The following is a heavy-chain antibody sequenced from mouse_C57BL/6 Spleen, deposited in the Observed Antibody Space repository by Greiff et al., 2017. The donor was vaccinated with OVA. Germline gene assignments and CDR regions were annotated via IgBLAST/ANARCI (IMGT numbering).Heavy chain of an antibody. D-gene: IGHD1-1*01. Sequence: QVQLQQPGAELVKPGASVKLSCKASGYTFTSYWMHWVKQRPGQGLEWIGKIHPNSGSTNYNEKFKSKATLTVAKSSSTAYMQLSRLTSEDSAVYDCARVITTVIATYYYAMDYWGQGTSVTVSS. CDR2: IHPNSGST. CDR3: ARVITTVIATYYYAMDY. V-gene: IGHV1-64*01. CDR1: GYTFTSYW. J-gene: IGHJ4*01.